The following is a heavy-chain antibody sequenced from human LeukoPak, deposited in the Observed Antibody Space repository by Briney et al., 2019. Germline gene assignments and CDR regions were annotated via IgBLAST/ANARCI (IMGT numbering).Heavy chain of an antibody. J-gene: IGHJ4*02. CDR3: ARGSTSDWPLDH. D-gene: IGHD2-2*01. CDR1: GCTFSDYA. CDR2: IDAGNGDT. V-gene: IGHV1-3*01. Sequence: ASVKVSCKASGCTFSDYAMHWVRQAPGQGFEWMGWIDAGNGDTRYSQKFQGRVTITRDTSASTAYIELRSPRSEDTAMYYCARGSTSDWPLDHWGQETLVTISS.